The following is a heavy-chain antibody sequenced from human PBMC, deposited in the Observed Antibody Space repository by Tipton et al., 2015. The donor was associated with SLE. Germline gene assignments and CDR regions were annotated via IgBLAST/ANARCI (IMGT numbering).Heavy chain of an antibody. V-gene: IGHV4-39*07. CDR3: ARSSGDSLYYFNY. Sequence: TLSLTCTVSGGSVSSSSSYWGWIRQPPGKGLEWIGTISSSGSPYYNPSLKSRVTISVDTSMHQFSLKLSSVTAADTAVYYCARSSGDSLYYFNYWGQGALVTVSS. CDR1: GGSVSSSSSY. J-gene: IGHJ4*02. D-gene: IGHD2-15*01. CDR2: ISSSGSP.